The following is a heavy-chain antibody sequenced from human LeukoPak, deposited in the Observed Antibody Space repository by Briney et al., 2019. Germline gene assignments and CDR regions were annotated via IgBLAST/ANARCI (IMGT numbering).Heavy chain of an antibody. CDR3: ARGAGASGGRDYYSDY. J-gene: IGHJ4*02. Sequence: GGSLRLSCAASGFTLSGYALHWVRQAPGKGLEWVAVISNDANNKHYADSVKGRFTISRDNSKNTLYLQMNSLRPEDTAVYYCARGAGASGGRDYYSDYWGQGMLVAVSS. D-gene: IGHD6-13*01. CDR2: ISNDANNK. V-gene: IGHV3-30*04. CDR1: GFTLSGYA.